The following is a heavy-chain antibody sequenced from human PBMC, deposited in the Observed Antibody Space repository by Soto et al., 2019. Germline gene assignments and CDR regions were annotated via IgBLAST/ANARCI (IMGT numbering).Heavy chain of an antibody. V-gene: IGHV3-23*01. CDR2: ITGNVGRT. J-gene: IGHJ3*01. D-gene: IGHD2-21*01. Sequence: GGSLRLSCAASGFTLGDFGMTWVRQAPGMGLEWVSTITGNVGRTYYADSVKGRFTISRDSSKNTLYLQMNSLRAEDTAVYYCTKGLTKIAALWGQGTMVTVSS. CDR1: GFTLGDFG. CDR3: TKGLTKIAAL.